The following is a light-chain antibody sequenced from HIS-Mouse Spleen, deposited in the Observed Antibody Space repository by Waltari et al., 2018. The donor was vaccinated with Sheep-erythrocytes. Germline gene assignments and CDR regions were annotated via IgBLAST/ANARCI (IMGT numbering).Light chain of an antibody. CDR1: QDISNY. Sequence: DIQMTQSPSSLSASVGDRVTITCQASQDISNYLNWYQQKPGKAPKLLIYDASNLETGVPSRLSGSVSGTDFTFTISSLQPEDIATYYCQQYDNLPGLTFGGGTKVEIK. CDR2: DAS. CDR3: QQYDNLPGLT. J-gene: IGKJ4*01. V-gene: IGKV1-33*01.